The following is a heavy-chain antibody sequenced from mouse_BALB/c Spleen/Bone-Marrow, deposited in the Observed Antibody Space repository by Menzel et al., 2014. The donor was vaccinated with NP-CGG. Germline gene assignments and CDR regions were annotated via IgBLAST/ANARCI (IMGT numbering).Heavy chain of an antibody. CDR3: SRLYYYGNFAY. V-gene: IGHV4-1*02. D-gene: IGHD1-1*01. J-gene: IGHJ3*01. CDR1: GFDFSRYW. Sequence: EVKLQESGGGLVRPGGSLKLSCAASGFDFSRYWMSWVRQAPGRGLEWIGEINPDSSTINYTPSLKDKFIISRDNAKNTLYLQMSKVRSEDTALYYCSRLYYYGNFAYWGQGTLVTVSA. CDR2: INPDSSTI.